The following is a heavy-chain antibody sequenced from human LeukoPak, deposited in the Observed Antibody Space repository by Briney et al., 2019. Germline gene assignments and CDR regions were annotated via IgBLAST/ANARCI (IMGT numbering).Heavy chain of an antibody. Sequence: SEPLSLTFTASGGSIRPYYWSWIRPPPGKGLEWIGYIYYSGSTNYNPSLKSRVTISVDTSKNQFSLKLSSVTAADTAMYYCARHGGGGESYPRVFDYWGRGNLVTVSS. V-gene: IGHV4-59*08. CDR2: IYYSGST. J-gene: IGHJ4*02. D-gene: IGHD1-26*01. CDR3: ARHGGGGESYPRVFDY. CDR1: GGSIRPYY.